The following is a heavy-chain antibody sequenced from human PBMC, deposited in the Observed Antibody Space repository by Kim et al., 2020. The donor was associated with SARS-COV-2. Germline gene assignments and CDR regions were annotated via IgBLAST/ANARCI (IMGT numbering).Heavy chain of an antibody. CDR3: AKDFEAGGDSSAWGQDQ. CDR2: IKTDGSKK. V-gene: IGHV3-33*06. D-gene: IGHD5-18*01. CDR1: GFIFSHYG. J-gene: IGHJ4*02. Sequence: GGSPRLSCAASGFIFSHYGMHWVRQAPGKGLEWVAAIKTDGSKKWYADSVKGRFTLSRDNSNNMLYLQMNSLRVEDTALYYCAKDFEAGGDSSAWGQDQWGQGSLVTVSS.